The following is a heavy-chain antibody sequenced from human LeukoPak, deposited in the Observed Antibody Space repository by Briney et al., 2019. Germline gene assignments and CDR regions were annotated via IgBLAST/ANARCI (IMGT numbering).Heavy chain of an antibody. J-gene: IGHJ4*02. Sequence: PSETLSLTCAVYGGSFSGDYWSWFRQPPGKGLEWIGEINHSGSTNYNPSLKSRVTISVDTSKNQFSLKLSSVTAADTAVYYCARHVRDGSGSNIDYWGQGTLVTVSS. V-gene: IGHV4-34*01. CDR1: GGSFSGDY. D-gene: IGHD3-10*01. CDR2: INHSGST. CDR3: ARHVRDGSGSNIDY.